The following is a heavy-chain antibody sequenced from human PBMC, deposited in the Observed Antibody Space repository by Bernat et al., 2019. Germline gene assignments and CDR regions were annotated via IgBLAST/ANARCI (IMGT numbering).Heavy chain of an antibody. CDR2: IGTAGDP. V-gene: IGHV3-13*05. CDR3: ARVNTPEYYFDY. J-gene: IGHJ4*02. Sequence: EVQLVESGGGLVQPGGSLRPSGVASGFTSSSYAMHWVGQAPGKGLDWFSAIGTAGDPYYPGSVKGRFTISRENAKNSLYLQMNSLRAGDTAVYYCARVNTPEYYFDYWGQGTLVTVSS. CDR1: GFTSSSYA.